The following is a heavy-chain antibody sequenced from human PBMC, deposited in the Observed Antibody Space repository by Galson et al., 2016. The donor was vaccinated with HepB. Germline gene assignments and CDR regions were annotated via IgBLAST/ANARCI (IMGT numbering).Heavy chain of an antibody. CDR1: GVSFSDYY. J-gene: IGHJ6*02. V-gene: IGHV4-34*01. Sequence: SETLSLTCAVYGVSFSDYYWSWVRQPPGKGLEWIGEINHSGSTNYNPSLKSRVTISIDTSKTQFSLNLSSVTAADTAVYYCARRFRYTYGPPYGMDVWGQGTTVTVSS. CDR3: ARRFRYTYGPPYGMDV. CDR2: INHSGST. D-gene: IGHD5-18*01.